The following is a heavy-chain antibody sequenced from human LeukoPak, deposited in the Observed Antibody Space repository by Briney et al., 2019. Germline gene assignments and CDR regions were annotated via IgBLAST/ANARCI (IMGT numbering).Heavy chain of an antibody. V-gene: IGHV3-7*03. D-gene: IGHD3/OR15-3a*01. CDR3: AGGEGWTAED. CDR2: IKEDGTEQ. J-gene: IGHJ4*02. Sequence: GGSLRLSCAASGFTVSRYWMTWVRQAPGKGLEWVATIKEDGTEQHLVESVQGRFTVSRDNTENSVYLQMNSLRVEDTGVYFCAGGEGWTAEDWGPGTLVTVSS. CDR1: GFTVSRYW.